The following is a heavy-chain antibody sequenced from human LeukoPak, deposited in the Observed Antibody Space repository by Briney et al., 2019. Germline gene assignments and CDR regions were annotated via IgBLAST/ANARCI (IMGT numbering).Heavy chain of an antibody. CDR1: GGSINSFY. CDR2: IYSSGST. J-gene: IGHJ6*03. Sequence: SETLSLTCTVSGGSINSFYWTWIRQPAGKGLEWIGRIYSSGSTNFNPSLKSRVTMSVDTSKNQFSLKLSSVTAADTAVYYCARGGEVGPYYYYMDVWGKGTTVTVSS. CDR3: ARGGEVGPYYYYMDV. D-gene: IGHD3-10*01. V-gene: IGHV4-4*07.